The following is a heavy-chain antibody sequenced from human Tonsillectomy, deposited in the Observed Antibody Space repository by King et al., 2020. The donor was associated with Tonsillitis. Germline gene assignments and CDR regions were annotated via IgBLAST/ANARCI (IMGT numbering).Heavy chain of an antibody. CDR2: IYWDDDK. Sequence: VTLKESGPTLVKPPQTLTLTCTFSGFSLDTSGVGVGWIRQPPGKALEWLALIYWDDDKRYSPSLKNRLSITKDTSKNQVVLTMTNMDPVDTATYYCAHRPTRLEGRWFDPWGQGTLVTVSS. CDR3: AHRPTRLEGRWFDP. D-gene: IGHD3-16*01. J-gene: IGHJ5*02. CDR1: GFSLDTSGVG. V-gene: IGHV2-5*02.